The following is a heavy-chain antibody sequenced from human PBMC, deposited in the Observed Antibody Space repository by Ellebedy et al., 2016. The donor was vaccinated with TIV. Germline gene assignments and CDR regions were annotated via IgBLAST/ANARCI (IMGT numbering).Heavy chain of an antibody. CDR3: TRVSAEVSSGNWHFDL. CDR2: INPRGGST. J-gene: IGHJ2*01. Sequence: ASVKVSCXASGFTLTDYYIHWVRQAPGQGLEWMGVINPRGGSTSYAQKFQGRVTMSRRTSTRTVYVELSSLTSEDTAVYYCTRVSAEVSSGNWHFDLWGRGTLVTVSS. CDR1: GFTLTDYY. D-gene: IGHD6-13*01. V-gene: IGHV1-46*01.